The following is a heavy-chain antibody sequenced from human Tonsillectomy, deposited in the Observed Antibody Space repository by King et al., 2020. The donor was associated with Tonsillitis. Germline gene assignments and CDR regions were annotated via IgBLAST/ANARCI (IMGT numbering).Heavy chain of an antibody. V-gene: IGHV3-11*05. CDR3: ARTNRGYYYYMDV. CDR2: ISSTSIYI. CDR1: GFTFSDYY. D-gene: IGHD2/OR15-2a*01. Sequence: QVQLVESGGGLVKPGGSLRLSCAASGFTFSDYYMSWIRQAPGKGLEWVSYISSTSIYINYADSVKGRFTISRDNAKNSLYLQMNSLRAGDTAMYYCARTNRGYYYYMDVWGKGTTVTVSS. J-gene: IGHJ6*03.